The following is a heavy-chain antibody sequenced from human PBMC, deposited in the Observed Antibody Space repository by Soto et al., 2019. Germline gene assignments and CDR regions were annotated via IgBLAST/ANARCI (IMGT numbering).Heavy chain of an antibody. CDR1: GGSISSGGYS. J-gene: IGHJ4*02. V-gene: IGHV4-30-2*01. CDR3: ARGHDANND. D-gene: IGHD2-8*01. Sequence: QVQLQESGSGLVKPSQTLSLTCTVSGGSISSGGYSWSWIRQPPGKGLEWIEYIYHSGSTYYNPSLKSRVTISMDTSKNQFSLKVNSVTAADTAVYYCARGHDANNDWGQGTLVTVSS. CDR2: IYHSGST.